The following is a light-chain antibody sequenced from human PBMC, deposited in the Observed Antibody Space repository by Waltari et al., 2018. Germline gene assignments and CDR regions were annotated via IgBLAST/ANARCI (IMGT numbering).Light chain of an antibody. V-gene: IGKV3-20*01. CDR1: QSVDRA. J-gene: IGKJ1*01. CDR3: QMYVRLPVT. Sequence: EIVLTQSPGTLALSPGERATLSCRASQSVDRALAWYQQKPGQAPRLLIYDASSRTTGIPDRFRGSGSGTDFSLTISRVEPEDFAVYYCQMYVRLPVTFGQGTKVEVK. CDR2: DAS.